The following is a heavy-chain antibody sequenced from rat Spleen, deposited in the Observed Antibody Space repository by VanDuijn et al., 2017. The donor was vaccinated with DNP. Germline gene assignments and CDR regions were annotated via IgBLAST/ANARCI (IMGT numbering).Heavy chain of an antibody. V-gene: IGHV5-31*01. J-gene: IGHJ3*01. CDR2: ITSGGGST. CDR1: GLTFNNYW. Sequence: EVQLVESGGDLVQPGRSLKLSCVVSGLTFNNYWMTWIRQVPGKGLEWVASITSGGGSTYYPDSVKGRFTISRDDAKSTLYLQMNSLRSEDTATYYCASLSSYISEGWFAYWGQGTLVTVSS. CDR3: ASLSSYISEGWFAY. D-gene: IGHD1-2*01.